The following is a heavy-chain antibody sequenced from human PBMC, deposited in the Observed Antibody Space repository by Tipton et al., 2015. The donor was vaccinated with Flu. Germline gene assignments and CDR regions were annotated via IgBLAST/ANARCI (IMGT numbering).Heavy chain of an antibody. Sequence: GSLRLSCTVSGGSISSYYWSWIRQPPGKGLEWIGYIYYSGSTNYNPSLKSRVTISVDTSKNQFSLKLSSVTAADTAVYYCARGGYYDILTGYYMNGMDVWGQGTTVTVSS. CDR3: ARGGYYDILTGYYMNGMDV. J-gene: IGHJ6*02. CDR1: GGSISSYY. V-gene: IGHV4-59*01. D-gene: IGHD3-9*01. CDR2: IYYSGST.